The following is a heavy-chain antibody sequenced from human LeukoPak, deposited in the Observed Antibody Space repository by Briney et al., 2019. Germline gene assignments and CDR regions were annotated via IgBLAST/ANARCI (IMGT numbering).Heavy chain of an antibody. J-gene: IGHJ4*02. D-gene: IGHD2-21*01. Sequence: GGSLRLSCAASGFTFSRFWMSWVRQAPGKGLEWVSAISGSGGSTYYADSVKGRFTISRDNSKNTLYLQMNSLRAEDTAVYYCAKDPAYCGGDCYDYWGQGTLVTVPS. CDR3: AKDPAYCGGDCYDY. V-gene: IGHV3-23*01. CDR1: GFTFSRFW. CDR2: ISGSGGST.